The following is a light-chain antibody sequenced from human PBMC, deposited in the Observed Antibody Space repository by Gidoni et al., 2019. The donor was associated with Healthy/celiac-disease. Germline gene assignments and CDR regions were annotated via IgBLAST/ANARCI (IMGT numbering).Light chain of an antibody. Sequence: DIQMTQSPSSLSASVGDRVTITCRASQSISSYLNWYQQKPGKAPKLLIYAASSLQSGVPSRFSGSGSGTGFTLTISSLQPEDFATYYCQQSYSTGYTFGQGTKLEIK. J-gene: IGKJ2*01. CDR1: QSISSY. V-gene: IGKV1-39*01. CDR3: QQSYSTGYT. CDR2: AAS.